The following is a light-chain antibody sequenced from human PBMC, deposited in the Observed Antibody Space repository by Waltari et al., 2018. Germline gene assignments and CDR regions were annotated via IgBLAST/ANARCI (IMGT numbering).Light chain of an antibody. CDR2: KAS. V-gene: IGKV1-5*03. J-gene: IGKJ3*01. Sequence: DIQMTQSPSTLSASVGDRVTITCRASLSISGWLAWYQQKPGKAPKLLIYKASSLESGVPSRFSGSGSGTEFTLTSSSLQPDDFASYYCQHYNSPITFGPGTKVDIK. CDR1: LSISGW. CDR3: QHYNSPIT.